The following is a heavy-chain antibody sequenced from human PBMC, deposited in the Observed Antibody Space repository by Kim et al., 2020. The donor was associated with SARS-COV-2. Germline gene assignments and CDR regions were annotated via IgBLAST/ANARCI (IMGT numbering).Heavy chain of an antibody. D-gene: IGHD3-16*02. CDR3: AREPREYYDYVWGSYRRYAFDI. V-gene: IGHV1-18*01. CDR1: GYTFTSYG. CDR2: ISAYNGNT. Sequence: ASVKVSCKASGYTFTSYGISWVRQAPGQGLEWMGWISAYNGNTNYAQKLQGRVTMTTDTSTSTAYMELRSLRSDDTAVYYCAREPREYYDYVWGSYRRYAFDIWGQGTMVTVSS. J-gene: IGHJ3*02.